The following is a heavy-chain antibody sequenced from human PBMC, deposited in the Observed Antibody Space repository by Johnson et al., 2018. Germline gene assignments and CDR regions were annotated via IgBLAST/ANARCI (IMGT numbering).Heavy chain of an antibody. CDR1: GFIFDEFA. Sequence: VQLVESGGGLAQPGGSLRLSCTASGFIFDEFAMHWVRQAPGKGLEWVSSISWTGEIRGYADFVRGRFTISRDNTKNSISRQMNSLRVEDTALYFCAKDRSVNTDAFDVWGQGTMVTVSS. J-gene: IGHJ3*01. CDR3: AKDRSVNTDAFDV. CDR2: ISWTGEIR. D-gene: IGHD4-17*01. V-gene: IGHV3-9*01.